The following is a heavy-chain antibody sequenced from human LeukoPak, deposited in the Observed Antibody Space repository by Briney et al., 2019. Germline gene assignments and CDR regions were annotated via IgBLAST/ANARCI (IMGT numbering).Heavy chain of an antibody. D-gene: IGHD3-10*01. CDR1: GYTFTSYA. J-gene: IGHJ5*02. CDR2: INTNTGNP. CDR3: ARGSRIMVRGPRPFDP. Sequence: ASVKVSCKASGYTFTSYAMNWVRQAPGQGLEWMGWINTNTGNPTYAQGFTGRFVFSLDTSVSTAYLQISSLKAEDTAVYYCARGSRIMVRGPRPFDPWGQGTLVTVSS. V-gene: IGHV7-4-1*02.